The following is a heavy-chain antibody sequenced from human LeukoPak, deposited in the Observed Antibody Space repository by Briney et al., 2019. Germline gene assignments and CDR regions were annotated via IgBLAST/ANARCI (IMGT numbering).Heavy chain of an antibody. J-gene: IGHJ4*02. CDR3: ARVVDNCSGGSCYSALFDY. V-gene: IGHV1-69*13. CDR2: IIPIFGTA. D-gene: IGHD2-15*01. Sequence: SVKVSCKASGGTFSSYAISWVRQAPGQGLEWMGGIIPIFGTANYAQKFQGRVTITADESTSTAYMELCSLRSEDTAVYYCARVVDNCSGGSCYSALFDYWGQGTLVTVSS. CDR1: GGTFSSYA.